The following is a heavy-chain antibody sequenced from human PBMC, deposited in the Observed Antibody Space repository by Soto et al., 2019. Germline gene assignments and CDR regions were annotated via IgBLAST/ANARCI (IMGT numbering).Heavy chain of an antibody. CDR1: GYTFISYA. J-gene: IGHJ3*01. V-gene: IGHV1-3*01. CDR3: ARPGSYMIVAFDP. D-gene: IGHD3-22*01. Sequence: QVQLVQSGAEVKKPGASVNISCKASGYTFISYAIHWARQAPGQRLEWMGWINAGNGNTKDSQKFQGRVTITRDTSASTVYMELSSLRSEDTATYYWARPGSYMIVAFDPWCQGTTVTVSS. CDR2: INAGNGNT.